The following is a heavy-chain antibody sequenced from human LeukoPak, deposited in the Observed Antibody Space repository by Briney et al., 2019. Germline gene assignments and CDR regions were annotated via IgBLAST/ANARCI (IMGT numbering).Heavy chain of an antibody. J-gene: IGHJ4*02. CDR1: GYTLTELS. CDR3: ATGTGDPAPFDY. D-gene: IGHD1/OR15-1a*01. CDR2: FDPEDGET. Sequence: GASVKASCKVSGYTLTELSMHWVRQAPGKGLEWMGGFDPEDGETIYAQKFQGRVTMTEDTSTDTAYMELSSLRSVDTAVYYCATGTGDPAPFDYWGQGTLVTVSS. V-gene: IGHV1-24*01.